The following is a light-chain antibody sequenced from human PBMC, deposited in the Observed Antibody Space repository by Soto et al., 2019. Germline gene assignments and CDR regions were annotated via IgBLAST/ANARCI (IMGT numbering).Light chain of an antibody. CDR2: KAS. Sequence: DIQMTRSPSTLSASVGDRVTITCRASQSVSSWLAWFQQKPGKAPKLLIYKASNLQSGVSSRFSGGGSGTEFTLTISSLQPDDFATYYCQQYKTYWTFGPGTKVEIK. J-gene: IGKJ1*01. CDR1: QSVSSW. V-gene: IGKV1-5*03. CDR3: QQYKTYWT.